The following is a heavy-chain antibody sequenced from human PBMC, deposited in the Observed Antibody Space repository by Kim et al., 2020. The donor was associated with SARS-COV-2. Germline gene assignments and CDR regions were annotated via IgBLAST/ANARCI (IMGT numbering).Heavy chain of an antibody. CDR1: GYTFTSYG. Sequence: ASVKVSCKASGYTFTSYGISWVRQAPGQGLEWMGWISAYNGNTNYAQKLQGRVTMTTDTSTSTAYMELRSLRSDDTAVYYCARRGVGAHYPPPFDYWGQGTLVTVSS. J-gene: IGHJ4*02. V-gene: IGHV1-18*04. D-gene: IGHD1-26*01. CDR2: ISAYNGNT. CDR3: ARRGVGAHYPPPFDY.